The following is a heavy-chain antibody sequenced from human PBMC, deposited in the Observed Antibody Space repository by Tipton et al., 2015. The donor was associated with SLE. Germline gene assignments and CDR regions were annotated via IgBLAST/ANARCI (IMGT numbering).Heavy chain of an antibody. CDR2: ISGSGGST. CDR3: AKRGDIVVVPATCYFDY. D-gene: IGHD2-2*01. CDR1: GFTFSNAW. Sequence: SLRLSCAASGFTFSNAWMSWVRQAPGKGLEWVSAISGSGGSTYYADSVKGRFTISRDNSKNTLYLQMNSLRAEDTAVYYCAKRGDIVVVPATCYFDYWGQGTLVTVSS. V-gene: IGHV3-23*01. J-gene: IGHJ4*02.